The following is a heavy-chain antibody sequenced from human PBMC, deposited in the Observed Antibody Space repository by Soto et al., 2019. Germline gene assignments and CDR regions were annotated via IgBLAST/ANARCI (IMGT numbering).Heavy chain of an antibody. D-gene: IGHD3-16*01. J-gene: IGHJ4*02. CDR3: ARDYVAGLYYFDY. CDR1: GFTFSDYY. CDR2: ISSSVSTI. V-gene: IGHV3-11*01. Sequence: PGGSLRLSCAASGFTFSDYYMSWIRQAPGKGLEWVSYISSSVSTIYYADSVEGRFTISRDNAKNSLYLQMNSLRAEDTAVYYCARDYVAGLYYFDYWGQGTLVTVSS.